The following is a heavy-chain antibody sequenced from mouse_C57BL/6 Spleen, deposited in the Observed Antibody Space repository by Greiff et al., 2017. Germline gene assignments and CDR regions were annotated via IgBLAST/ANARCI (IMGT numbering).Heavy chain of an antibody. CDR3: ARGGGLYAMDY. V-gene: IGHV2-9-1*01. CDR1: GFSLTSYA. CDR2: IWTGGGK. J-gene: IGHJ4*01. Sequence: QVQLKESGPGLVAPSQSLSITCTVSGFSLTSYAISWVRQPPGKGLEWLGVIWTGGGKNYNSALKSRLNIIKDNSKSQVFLKMNSLQTDDTARYYCARGGGLYAMDYWGQGTSVTVSS. D-gene: IGHD1-1*02.